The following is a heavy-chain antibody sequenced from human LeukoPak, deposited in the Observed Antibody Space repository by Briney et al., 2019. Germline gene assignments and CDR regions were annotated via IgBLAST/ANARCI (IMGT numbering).Heavy chain of an antibody. J-gene: IGHJ6*03. Sequence: SETLSLTCAVYGGSFSGNFWSWIRQPPGKGLEWIGEINHSGSTNYNPSLKSRVTISVDTSKNQFSLKLSSVTAADTAAYYCARGQGLLRRYYYYYMDVWGKGTTVTVSS. CDR3: ARGQGLLRRYYYYYMDV. CDR1: GGSFSGNF. D-gene: IGHD2-15*01. V-gene: IGHV4-34*01. CDR2: INHSGST.